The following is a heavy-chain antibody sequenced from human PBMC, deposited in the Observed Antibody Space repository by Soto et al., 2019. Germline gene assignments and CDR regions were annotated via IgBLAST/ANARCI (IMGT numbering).Heavy chain of an antibody. V-gene: IGHV4-30-2*01. CDR1: GGSISSGGYS. J-gene: IGHJ4*02. CDR2: IYHSGST. Sequence: SETLSLTCAVSGGSISSGGYSWSWIRQPPGKGLEWIGYIYHSGSTYYNPSLKSRVTISVDRSKNQFSLKLSSVTAADTAVYYCASPYCSGGSCYSGRFLRFGYWGQGTLVTVSS. D-gene: IGHD2-15*01. CDR3: ASPYCSGGSCYSGRFLRFGY.